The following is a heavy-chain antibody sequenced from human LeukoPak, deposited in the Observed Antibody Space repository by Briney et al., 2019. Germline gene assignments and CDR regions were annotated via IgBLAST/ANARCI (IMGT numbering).Heavy chain of an antibody. V-gene: IGHV3-21*01. J-gene: IGHJ4*02. CDR2: ISSSSNYR. CDR1: GFAFSTYN. CDR3: ANLRVSRESDMPGLVYFDS. D-gene: IGHD3/OR15-3a*01. Sequence: SGGSLRLSCAASGFAFSTYNMNWVRQAPGKGLEWVSSISSSSNYRDYADSLKGRFTISRDNAKNSLYLQMNSLRAEDTAVYYWANLRVSRESDMPGLVYFDSWGQGTVVTVSS.